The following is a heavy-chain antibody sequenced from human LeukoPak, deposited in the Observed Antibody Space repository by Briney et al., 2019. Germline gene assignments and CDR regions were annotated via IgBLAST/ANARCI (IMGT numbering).Heavy chain of an antibody. D-gene: IGHD3-22*01. CDR1: GFTFSSYA. V-gene: IGHV3-30-3*01. CDR2: ISYDGSNK. J-gene: IGHJ4*02. CDR3: AHSSGYYWGVGYFDY. Sequence: GGSLRLSCAASGFTFSSYAMHWVRQAPGKGLEWVAVISYDGSNKYYADSVKGRFTISRDNSKNTLYLQMNSLRAEDTAVYYCAHSSGYYWGVGYFDYWGQGTLVTVSS.